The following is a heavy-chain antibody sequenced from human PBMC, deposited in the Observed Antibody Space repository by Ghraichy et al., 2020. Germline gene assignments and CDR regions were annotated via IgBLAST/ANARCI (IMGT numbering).Heavy chain of an antibody. V-gene: IGHV4-38-2*02. CDR3: AREAYCSGGSCYPRWFDP. CDR2: IYHSGST. Sequence: SETLSLTCAVSGYSISSGYYWGWIRQPPGKGLGWIANIYHSGSTYYNPSLKSRVTISVDTSKNQFSLRLRSVTAADTAVYYCAREAYCSGGSCYPRWFDPWGQGTLVTVSS. J-gene: IGHJ5*02. D-gene: IGHD2-15*01. CDR1: GYSISSGYY.